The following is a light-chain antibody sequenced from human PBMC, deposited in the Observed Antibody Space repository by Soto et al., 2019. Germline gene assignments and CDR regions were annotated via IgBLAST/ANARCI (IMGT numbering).Light chain of an antibody. Sequence: DIQLTQSPSFLSVFVGDRVTITCRASQGISSYLAWYQQKPGKAPKLLIYGASSLQSGVPLRFSGSGSGTEFTLTISSLQPEDFATYYCQQLNSYPLTFGGGTKV. V-gene: IGKV1-9*01. J-gene: IGKJ4*01. CDR1: QGISSY. CDR2: GAS. CDR3: QQLNSYPLT.